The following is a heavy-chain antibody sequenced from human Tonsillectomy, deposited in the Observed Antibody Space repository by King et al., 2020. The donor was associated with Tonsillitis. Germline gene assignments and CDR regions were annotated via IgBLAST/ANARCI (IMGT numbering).Heavy chain of an antibody. D-gene: IGHD3-9*01. Sequence: QLVQSGAEVKKPGASVKVSCKASGYTFTSYDINWVRQATGQGLEWMGWMNPNSGNTGYAQKFQGRVTMTRNTSISTAYMELSSLRSEYTAVYYCARGNTDYDILPGYYSGRGNYDAFGIWGQGTMVTVSS. CDR2: MNPNSGNT. CDR3: ARGNTDYDILPGYYSGRGNYDAFGI. J-gene: IGHJ3*02. CDR1: GYTFTSYD. V-gene: IGHV1-8*01.